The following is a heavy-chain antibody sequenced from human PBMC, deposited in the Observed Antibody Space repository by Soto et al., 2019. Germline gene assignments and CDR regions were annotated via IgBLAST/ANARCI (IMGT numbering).Heavy chain of an antibody. Sequence: QLQLQESGPGLVKPSETLSLTCTVSGGSISSSSYYWGWIRQPPGKGLEWIGSIYYSGSTYYNPSLKRRAXXSXDXXKNQFSLKLSSVTAADTAVYYCARHDYRSTDAFDIWGQGTMVTVSS. J-gene: IGHJ3*02. CDR1: GGSISSSSYY. CDR3: ARHDYRSTDAFDI. V-gene: IGHV4-39*01. CDR2: IYYSGST. D-gene: IGHD4-4*01.